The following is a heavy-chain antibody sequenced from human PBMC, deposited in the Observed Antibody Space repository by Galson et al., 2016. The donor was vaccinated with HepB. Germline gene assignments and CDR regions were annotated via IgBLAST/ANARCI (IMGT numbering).Heavy chain of an antibody. D-gene: IGHD3-10*01. CDR1: GFTFSTYA. Sequence: SLRLSCAASGFTFSTYAMHWVRQAPGKGLEWVTVISYDGSTKYYADSVKGRFTISRDNSKNTLFLQMNSMRAEDTAIYYCARTFGRRRQFDHWGQGTLVTVPS. CDR3: ARTFGRRRQFDH. CDR2: ISYDGSTK. J-gene: IGHJ4*02. V-gene: IGHV3-30-3*01.